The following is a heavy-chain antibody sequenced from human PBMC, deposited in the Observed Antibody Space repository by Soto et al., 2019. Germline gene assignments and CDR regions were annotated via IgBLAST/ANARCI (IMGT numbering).Heavy chain of an antibody. CDR3: ARSRHGSGSYTHFYYGLDV. Sequence: GGSLRLSCAASGFTFISYAMHWVRQAPGKGLEWVAVISFDGSTEYYADTVKGRFNISRDNSKNTVYLKMNSLKSEDKAVYYFARSRHGSGSYTHFYYGLDVWGQGTTVTVSS. V-gene: IGHV3-30-3*01. CDR1: GFTFISYA. D-gene: IGHD3-10*01. J-gene: IGHJ6*02. CDR2: ISFDGSTE.